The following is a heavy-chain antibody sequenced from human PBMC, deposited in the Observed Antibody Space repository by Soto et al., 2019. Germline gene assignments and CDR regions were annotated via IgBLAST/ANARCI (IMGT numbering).Heavy chain of an antibody. CDR1: GYNFNQYY. V-gene: IGHV1-46*02. J-gene: IGHJ4*02. Sequence: QVQLMQSGAEVRKPGASVRLSCETSGYNFNQYYIHGVRQAPGQGLEWMGIINLRGGTTEYAHKFRGRVTVTGDTSTKTAYMELRSLRSEDTAMYFCARGPEDSDVPRWDYWGQGTLVTVSS. CDR2: INLRGGTT. CDR3: ARGPEDSDVPRWDY. D-gene: IGHD1-26*01.